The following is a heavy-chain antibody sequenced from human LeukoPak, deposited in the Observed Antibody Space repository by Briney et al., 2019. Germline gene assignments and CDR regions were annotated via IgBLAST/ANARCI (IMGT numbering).Heavy chain of an antibody. CDR2: ISGSDGST. D-gene: IGHD1-26*01. J-gene: IGHJ4*02. CDR3: SKGGWEPIDC. Sequence: GGSLRLSCAASGITFSSHAMSWVRQAPGKGLEWVSSISGSDGSTYLADSVKGRFTISRDNSKNTLYLQMNSLRADDTAVYYCSKGGWEPIDCWGQGTLVTVSS. V-gene: IGHV3-23*01. CDR1: GITFSSHA.